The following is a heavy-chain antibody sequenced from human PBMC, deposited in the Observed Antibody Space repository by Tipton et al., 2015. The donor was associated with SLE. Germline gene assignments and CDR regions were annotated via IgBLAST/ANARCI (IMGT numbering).Heavy chain of an antibody. D-gene: IGHD1-26*01. V-gene: IGHV1-2*06. J-gene: IGHJ6*02. CDR1: GYAFTDYY. Sequence: QLVQSGAEVKTPGASVKVSCKASGYAFTDYYMNWVRQAPGQGLEWMGRINPNSGGTNYAQKFQGRVTMTRDTSISTAYMELSRLRSDDTAVYYCARLYSGGYYYYYYGMDVWGQGTTVTVSS. CDR3: ARLYSGGYYYYYYGMDV. CDR2: INPNSGGT.